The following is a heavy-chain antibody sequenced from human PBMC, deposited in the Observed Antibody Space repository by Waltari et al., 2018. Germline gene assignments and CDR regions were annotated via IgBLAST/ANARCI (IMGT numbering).Heavy chain of an antibody. V-gene: IGHV4-38-2*01. J-gene: IGHJ6*03. CDR3: ARRATIAATGPTYYMDV. Sequence: QVQLQESGPGLVKPSENLSLTCAVSGYSISSGYYWGWIRKPPGKGLECIGGTYHSGSTYYNPSLKSRVTISVDTSKNQFSLKLSSVTAADTAVYYCARRATIAATGPTYYMDVWGKGTTVTVSS. D-gene: IGHD6-13*01. CDR2: TYHSGST. CDR1: GYSISSGYY.